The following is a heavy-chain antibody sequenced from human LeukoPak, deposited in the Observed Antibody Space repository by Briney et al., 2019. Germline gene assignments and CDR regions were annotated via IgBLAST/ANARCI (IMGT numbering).Heavy chain of an antibody. CDR3: ARVIAVAGRPLG. CDR1: GGSISSSSYY. D-gene: IGHD6-19*01. CDR2: IYYSGST. J-gene: IGHJ4*02. Sequence: SETLSLTCTVSGGSISSSSYYWGSIRQPPGKGLEWIGSIYYSGSTYYNPSLKSRVTISVDTSKNQFSLKLSSVTAADTAVYYCARVIAVAGRPLGWGQGTLVTVSS. V-gene: IGHV4-39*07.